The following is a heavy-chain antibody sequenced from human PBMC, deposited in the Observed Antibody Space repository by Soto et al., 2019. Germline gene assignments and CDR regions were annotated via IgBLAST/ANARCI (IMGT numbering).Heavy chain of an antibody. D-gene: IGHD5-12*01. Sequence: PGGSRRLSCAASGFTFSDYYMSWIRQAPGKGLEWVSYISSSSSYTNYADSVKGRFTISRDNAKNSLYLQMNSLRAEDTAVYYCARAGARWLQINGFDPWGQGTLVPVSS. CDR3: ARAGARWLQINGFDP. CDR1: GFTFSDYY. J-gene: IGHJ5*02. V-gene: IGHV3-11*06. CDR2: ISSSSSYT.